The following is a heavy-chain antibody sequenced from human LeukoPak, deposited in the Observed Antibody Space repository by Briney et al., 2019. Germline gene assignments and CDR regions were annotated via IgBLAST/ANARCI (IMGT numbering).Heavy chain of an antibody. CDR3: ARIGWELTFDY. CDR2: ISYDGSNE. J-gene: IGHJ4*02. V-gene: IGHV3-30*04. D-gene: IGHD1-26*01. CDR1: GLTFSSYA. Sequence: GGSLRLSCVASGLTFSSYAMHWVRQAPGKGLEWVAFISYDGSNEHYADSVKGRFTISRDNAKNSLYLQMNSLRAEDTAVYYCARIGWELTFDYWGQGTLVTVSS.